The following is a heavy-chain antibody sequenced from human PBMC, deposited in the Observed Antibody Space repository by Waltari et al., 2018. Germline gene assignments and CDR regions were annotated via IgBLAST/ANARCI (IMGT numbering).Heavy chain of an antibody. D-gene: IGHD1-26*01. CDR2: IYTSGST. Sequence: QVQLQESGPGLVKPSQTLSLTCTVSGGSISSGSYYWSWIRQPAGKGLEWIGRIYTSGSTNYTPSLKSRVTISVDTSKNQFSLKLSSVTAADTAVYYCARVYGGSYSVWFDPWGQGTLVTVSS. V-gene: IGHV4-61*02. CDR1: GGSISSGSYY. J-gene: IGHJ5*02. CDR3: ARVYGGSYSVWFDP.